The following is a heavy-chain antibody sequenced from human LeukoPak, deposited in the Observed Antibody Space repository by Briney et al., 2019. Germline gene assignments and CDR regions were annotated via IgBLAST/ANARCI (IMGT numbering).Heavy chain of an antibody. Sequence: GGSLRLSCAVSGITLSNYGMSWVRQAPGKGLEWVAGISGSGGSTNYADSVKGRFTISRDNAKNSLYLQMNSLRAEDTAVYYCARERGKYSSGSTVDYWGQGTLVTVSS. V-gene: IGHV3-23*01. J-gene: IGHJ4*02. CDR1: GITLSNYG. CDR2: ISGSGGST. D-gene: IGHD6-19*01. CDR3: ARERGKYSSGSTVDY.